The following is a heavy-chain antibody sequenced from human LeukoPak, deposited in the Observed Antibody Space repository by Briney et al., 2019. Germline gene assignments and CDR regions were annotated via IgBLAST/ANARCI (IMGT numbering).Heavy chain of an antibody. D-gene: IGHD3-9*01. Sequence: ASVKVSCKASGYTFTSYGISWVRQAPGQGLEWMGWISAYNGNTNYAQKLQGRVTMTTDTSTSTAYMELRNLRSDDTAVYYCANYDILTGYFYWGQGTLVTVSS. CDR1: GYTFTSYG. J-gene: IGHJ4*02. V-gene: IGHV1-18*01. CDR2: ISAYNGNT. CDR3: ANYDILTGYFY.